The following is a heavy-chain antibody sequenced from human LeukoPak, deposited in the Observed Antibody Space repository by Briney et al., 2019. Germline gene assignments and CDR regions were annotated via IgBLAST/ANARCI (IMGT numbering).Heavy chain of an antibody. CDR1: GGSISSSSYY. CDR2: IYYSGST. J-gene: IGHJ3*02. V-gene: IGHV4-39*07. Sequence: SETLSLTCTVSGGSISSSSYYWGWIRQPPGKGLEWIGSIYYSGSTYYNPSLKSRVTISVDTSKNQFSLKLTSVTAADTAVYYCARYRAFDIWGRGTLVTVSS. CDR3: ARYRAFDI.